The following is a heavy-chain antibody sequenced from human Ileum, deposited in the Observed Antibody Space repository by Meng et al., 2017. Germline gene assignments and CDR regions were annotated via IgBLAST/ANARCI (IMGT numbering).Heavy chain of an antibody. V-gene: IGHV4-4*02. D-gene: IGHD3-22*01. CDR3: ATSNDRDVYYLGY. Sequence: QGQLQASRPLPVKPSGSLSLTCGVCGTWWSWVRQPPGKGLEWIGEIFQSGRTNYHPSLKSRVTISIDKSKSQISLQLSAVTAADTAVYSCATSNDRDVYYLGYWGQGTLVTVSS. CDR2: IFQSGRT. CDR1: GTW. J-gene: IGHJ4*02.